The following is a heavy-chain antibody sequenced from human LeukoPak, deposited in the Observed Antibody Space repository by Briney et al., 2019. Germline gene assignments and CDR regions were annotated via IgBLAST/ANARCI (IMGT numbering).Heavy chain of an antibody. CDR1: GGSISSSSYY. Sequence: SETLSLTCTVSGGSISSSSYYWGWIRQPPGKGLEWIGNIYYSGSTYYNPSLKSRVTISVDTSKNQFSLKLSSVTAADTAVYYCARDGAMVRGVYFYYYGLDVWGQGTTVTVSS. V-gene: IGHV4-39*02. D-gene: IGHD3-10*01. CDR2: IYYSGST. CDR3: ARDGAMVRGVYFYYYGLDV. J-gene: IGHJ6*02.